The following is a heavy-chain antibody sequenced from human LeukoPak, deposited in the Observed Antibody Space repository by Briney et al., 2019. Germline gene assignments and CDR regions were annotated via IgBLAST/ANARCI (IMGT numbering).Heavy chain of an antibody. J-gene: IGHJ2*01. CDR3: ARDRSDMIVVTDSVYWYFDL. CDR1: GFTVSSNY. CDR2: IYSGGST. Sequence: GGSLRLSCAASGFTVSSNYMSWVRQAPGKGLEWVSVIYSGGSTYYADSVKGRFTISRDNSKNTLYLQMNSLRAEDTAVYYCARDRSDMIVVTDSVYWYFDLWGRGTLVTVSS. V-gene: IGHV3-53*01. D-gene: IGHD3-22*01.